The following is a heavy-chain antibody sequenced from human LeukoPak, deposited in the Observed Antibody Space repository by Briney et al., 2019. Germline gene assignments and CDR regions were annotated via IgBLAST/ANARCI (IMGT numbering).Heavy chain of an antibody. CDR2: ISSSYI. V-gene: IGHV3-21*01. J-gene: IGHJ4*02. D-gene: IGHD3-16*01. CDR1: GFTFSSYS. Sequence: GGSLRLSCAASGFTFSSYSMNWVRQAPGKGLEWVSSISSSYIYYADSVKGRFTISRDNAKNSLYLQMNSLRAEDTAVYYCARAPYVYSGHHDYWGQGTLVTVSS. CDR3: ARAPYVYSGHHDY.